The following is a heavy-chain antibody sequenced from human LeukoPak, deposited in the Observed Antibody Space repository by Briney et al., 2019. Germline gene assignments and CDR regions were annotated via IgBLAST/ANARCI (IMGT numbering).Heavy chain of an antibody. CDR2: ISGDGGST. Sequence: GGSLRLSCAASGFTFDDYAMQWVRHAPGKGLEWVSLISGDGGSTYYADSVKGRFTISRDNSKNTLYLQMSSLRAEDTAIYYCARVEGGRGGVPDLWGQGTLVTVSS. D-gene: IGHD5-24*01. CDR3: ARVEGGRGGVPDL. J-gene: IGHJ5*02. CDR1: GFTFDDYA. V-gene: IGHV3-43*02.